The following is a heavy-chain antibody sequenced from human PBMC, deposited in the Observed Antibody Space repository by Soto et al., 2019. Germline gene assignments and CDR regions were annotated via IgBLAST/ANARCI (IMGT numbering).Heavy chain of an antibody. CDR3: AREGGDGVDY. CDR2: IYYSGDT. D-gene: IGHD3-16*01. J-gene: IGHJ4*02. Sequence: SETLSLTCTVPGVSISSANYYWSWIRQHPGKGLEWIGYIYYSGDTYYNPSLKSRLTISLDTSKNQFSLKLNSGTAADTAVYYCAREGGDGVDYWGQGSLVTVSS. CDR1: GVSISSANYY. V-gene: IGHV4-31*03.